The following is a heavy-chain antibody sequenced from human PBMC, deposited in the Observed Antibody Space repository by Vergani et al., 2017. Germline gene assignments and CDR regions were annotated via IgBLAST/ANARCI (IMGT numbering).Heavy chain of an antibody. CDR2: ISYDGINK. CDR3: ARERVAAAHFDY. D-gene: IGHD6-13*01. V-gene: IGHV3-30*04. CDR1: GFTFSSYA. Sequence: QVQLVESGGGVVQPGRSLRLSCAASGFTFSSYAMHWFRPAQGKGLEWGAVISYDGINKYDADSVRGRFTISRDNAKNALYLQMNSLRAEDTALYYCARERVAAAHFDYWGQGTLVTVSS. J-gene: IGHJ4*02.